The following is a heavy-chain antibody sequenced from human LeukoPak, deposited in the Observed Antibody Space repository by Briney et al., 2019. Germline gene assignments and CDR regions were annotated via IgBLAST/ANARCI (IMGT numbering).Heavy chain of an antibody. Sequence: ASVKVSCKASGYTFTSYGISWVRQAPGQGLEWMGWISAYNGNTNYAQKLQGRVTMTTDTSTSTPYMELRSLRSDDTAVYYCARSRPRVLVITEDWGQGTLVTVSS. CDR2: ISAYNGNT. D-gene: IGHD3-22*01. J-gene: IGHJ4*02. V-gene: IGHV1-18*01. CDR3: ARSRPRVLVITED. CDR1: GYTFTSYG.